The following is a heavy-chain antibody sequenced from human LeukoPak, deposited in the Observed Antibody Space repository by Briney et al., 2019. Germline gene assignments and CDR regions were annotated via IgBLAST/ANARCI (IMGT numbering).Heavy chain of an antibody. CDR3: ASEYCSGGSCHGYYFDY. D-gene: IGHD2-15*01. V-gene: IGHV7-4-1*02. J-gene: IGHJ4*02. CDR2: INTNTGNP. CDR1: GYTFTSYA. Sequence: GASVKVSCKASGYTFTSYAMSWVRQAPGQGLEWMGWINTNTGNPTYAQGFTGRFVFSLDTSVSTAYLQISSLKAEDTAVYYCASEYCSGGSCHGYYFDYWGQGTLVTVSS.